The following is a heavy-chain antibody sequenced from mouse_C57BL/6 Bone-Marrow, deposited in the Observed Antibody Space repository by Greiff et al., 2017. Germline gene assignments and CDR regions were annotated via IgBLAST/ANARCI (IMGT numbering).Heavy chain of an antibody. J-gene: IGHJ3*01. D-gene: IGHD1-1*01. CDR2: IYWDDDK. V-gene: IGHV8-12*01. CDR1: GFSLSTSGLG. CDR3: ARYYGSSPDWFAY. Sequence: QVTLKVSGPGILQSSQTLSLTCSFSGFSLSTSGLGVSWIRQPSGKGLEWLAHIYWDDDKRSNPSLKSRLTIPKDTSRNQVFLKITSVDTADTATYYCARYYGSSPDWFAYWGQGTLVTVSA.